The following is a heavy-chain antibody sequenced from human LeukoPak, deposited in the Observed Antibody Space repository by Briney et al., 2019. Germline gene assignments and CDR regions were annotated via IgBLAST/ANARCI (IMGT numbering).Heavy chain of an antibody. CDR1: GFTFSDYA. J-gene: IGHJ4*02. Sequence: GGSLRLSCSASGFTFSDYAMHWVRQAPGRGLQFVSAISSSGDYTSYSDSVKGRFTISRDNSKNTLHLQMSSLRPEDTAVYFCAKRGRTSDYAYDYWGQGSLVTVSS. CDR2: ISSSGDYT. D-gene: IGHD4-17*01. V-gene: IGHV3-64D*06. CDR3: AKRGRTSDYAYDY.